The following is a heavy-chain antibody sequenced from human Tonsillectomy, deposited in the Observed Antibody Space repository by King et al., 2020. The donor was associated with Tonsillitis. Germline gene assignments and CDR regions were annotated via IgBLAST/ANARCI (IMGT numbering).Heavy chain of an antibody. CDR2: IRYDGSNK. V-gene: IGHV3-30*02. CDR3: ATDWLRKEMATTGPPGR. CDR1: GFTFSSYG. J-gene: IGHJ4*02. Sequence: VQLVESGGGVVQPGGSLRLSCAASGFTFSSYGMHWVRQAPGKGLEWVAFIRYDGSNKYYADSVKGRFTISRDNSKNTLYLQMNSLRAEDTAVYYCATDWLRKEMATTGPPGRWGQGTLVTVSS. D-gene: IGHD5-24*01.